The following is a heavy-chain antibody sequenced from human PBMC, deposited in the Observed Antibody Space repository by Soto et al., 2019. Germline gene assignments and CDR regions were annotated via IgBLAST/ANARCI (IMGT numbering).Heavy chain of an antibody. CDR2: IYWDNDR. CDR1: GFSLTTSGVG. V-gene: IGHV2-5*02. D-gene: IGHD1-20*01. CDR3: AQRRGGYNWDDGDFDY. J-gene: IGHJ4*02. Sequence: QITLKESGPTLVKPTQTLTLTCTFSGFSLTTSGVGVGWIRQPPGEALESLALIYWDNDRRYNPSLRSRLAISKDTSKNQVVLTMTNVDPVDTGTYYCAQRRGGYNWDDGDFDYWGPGTLVTVSS.